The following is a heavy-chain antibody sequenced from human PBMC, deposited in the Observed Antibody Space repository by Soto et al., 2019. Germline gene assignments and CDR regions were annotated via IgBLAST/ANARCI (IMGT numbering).Heavy chain of an antibody. CDR2: IRSEANGGTT. J-gene: IGHJ4*02. V-gene: IGHV3-49*04. CDR3: TRYYYESSGYYVY. Sequence: GGSLRLSCTGSGFTFGSYALSWGRQAPGKGLEWVGVIRSEANGGTTDYAASVKGRITISRDDSKIIAYMEINSLQTEDTAVYYCTRYYYESSGYYVYWGQGALVTVS. CDR1: GFTFGSYA. D-gene: IGHD3-22*01.